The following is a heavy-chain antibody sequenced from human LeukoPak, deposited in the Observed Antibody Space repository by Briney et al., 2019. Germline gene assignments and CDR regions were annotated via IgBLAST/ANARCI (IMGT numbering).Heavy chain of an antibody. CDR2: INTNIGKP. V-gene: IGHV7-4-1*02. D-gene: IGHD1-14*01. Sequence: ASVKVSCKASGYTFNSYAINWVRQAPGQGLEYMGWINTNIGKPTYAQDFTGRFVFSLDTSVNTAYLQINSLKAEDTAVYYCSRNHDYDDYWGQGTLVTVSS. J-gene: IGHJ4*02. CDR3: SRNHDYDDY. CDR1: GYTFNSYA.